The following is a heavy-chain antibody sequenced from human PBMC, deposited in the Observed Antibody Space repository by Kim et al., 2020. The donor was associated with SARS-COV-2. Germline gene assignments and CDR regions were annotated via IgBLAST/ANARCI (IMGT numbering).Heavy chain of an antibody. D-gene: IGHD2-15*01. CDR1: GASIRTYY. V-gene: IGHV4-59*08. CDR2: IHHSGTTEYNSSLRYNGTT. Sequence: SETLSLTCTVSGASIRTYYWSWIRQPPGKGLEWIGYIHHSGTTEYNSSLRYNGTTNYNPSLKSRVTISLDTSKSQFSLKLTSVTAADTAAYYCATIVCSGGTCQCFDHWGLGTLVTVST. J-gene: IGHJ4*02. CDR3: ATIVCSGGTCQCFDH.